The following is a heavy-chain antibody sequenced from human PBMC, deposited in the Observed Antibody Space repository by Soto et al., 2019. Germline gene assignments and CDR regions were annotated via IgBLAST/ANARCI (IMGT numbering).Heavy chain of an antibody. D-gene: IGHD2-15*01. J-gene: IGHJ3*02. CDR3: AGTDLGYWSGGSCYAHGAFDI. V-gene: IGHV4-59*01. CDR2: IYYSGST. Sequence: PSETLSLTCTVSGGSISSYYWSWIRQPPGKGLEWIGYIYYSGSTNYNPSLKSRVTISVDTSKNQFSLKLSSVTAADTAVYYCAGTDLGYWSGGSCYAHGAFDIWGQGTRVTVAS. CDR1: GGSISSYY.